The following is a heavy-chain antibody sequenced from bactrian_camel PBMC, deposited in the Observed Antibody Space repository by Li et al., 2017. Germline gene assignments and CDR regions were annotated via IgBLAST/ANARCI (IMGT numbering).Heavy chain of an antibody. Sequence: PLVESGGGLVQPGGSLRLSCAASGFTFSNFAVTWVRQAPGKGLEWVSTIDSDGTTHYADSAKGRFTVSTDNARKTLYLQMNILEPEDTAVYYCAASFTACVPRAHYVARYDYWGQGTQVTVS. V-gene: IGHV3S10*01. CDR2: IDSDGTT. J-gene: IGHJ4*01. CDR3: AASFTACVPRAHYVARYDY. D-gene: IGHD3*01. CDR1: GFTFSNFA.